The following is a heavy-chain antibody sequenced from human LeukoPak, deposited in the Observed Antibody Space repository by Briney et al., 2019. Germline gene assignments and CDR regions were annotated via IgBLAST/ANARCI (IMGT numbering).Heavy chain of an antibody. CDR3: ARREDSGVDY. Sequence: SETLSLTCAVSGYSISSGYYWGWIRQPPGKGLEWIGSIYHSGSTYYNPSLKSRVTISVDTSKNQFSLKLSSVTAADTAVYYCARREDSGVDYWGQGTLVTVSS. CDR1: GYSISSGYY. J-gene: IGHJ4*02. D-gene: IGHD2-21*01. V-gene: IGHV4-38-2*01. CDR2: IYHSGST.